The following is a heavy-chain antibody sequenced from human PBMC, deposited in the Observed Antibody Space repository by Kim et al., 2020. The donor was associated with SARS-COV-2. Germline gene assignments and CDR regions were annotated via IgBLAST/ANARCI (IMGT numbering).Heavy chain of an antibody. V-gene: IGHV3-15*01. Sequence: GGSLRLSCAASGFTFSNAWMSWVRQAPGKGLEWVGRIKSKTDGGTTDYAAPVKGRFTISRDDSKNTLYLQMNSLKTEDTAVYYCTTDGGIAAAGPRGDPWGQGTLVTVSS. CDR2: IKSKTDGGTT. CDR3: TTDGGIAAAGPRGDP. D-gene: IGHD6-13*01. J-gene: IGHJ5*02. CDR1: GFTFSNAW.